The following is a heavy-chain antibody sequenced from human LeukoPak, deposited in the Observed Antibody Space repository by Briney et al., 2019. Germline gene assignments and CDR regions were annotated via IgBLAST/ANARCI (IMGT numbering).Heavy chain of an antibody. D-gene: IGHD6-19*01. V-gene: IGHV3-13*01. J-gene: IGHJ4*02. CDR3: ARVRAVAGYLDY. Sequence: GGSLRLSCAASGFTFSSYDMHWVRQATGKGLEWVSAIGTAGDTYYPGSVKGRFTISRENAKNSLYLQMNSLRAEDTAVYYCARVRAVAGYLDYWGQGTLVTVSS. CDR2: IGTAGDT. CDR1: GFTFSSYD.